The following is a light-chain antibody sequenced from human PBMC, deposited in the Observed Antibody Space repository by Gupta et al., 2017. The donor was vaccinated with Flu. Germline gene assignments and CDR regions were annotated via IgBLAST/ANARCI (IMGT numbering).Light chain of an antibody. CDR2: DAS. J-gene: IGKJ1*01. CDR3: QQHCEWWT. Sequence: EIVMTQSPATLSVSPGEGATLSCRASQSVNSNLAWYQQKPGQAPRLIIYDASNRAAGITDRFRGSGYGKEFTLTSSRRQYEDCAVYYGQQHCEWWTFGQGTKVEIK. V-gene: IGKV3-15*01. CDR1: QSVNSN.